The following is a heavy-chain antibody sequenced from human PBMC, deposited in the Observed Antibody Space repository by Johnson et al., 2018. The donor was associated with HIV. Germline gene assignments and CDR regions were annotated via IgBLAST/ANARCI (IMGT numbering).Heavy chain of an antibody. CDR3: ARDLGVGATTPGDAFDI. D-gene: IGHD1-26*01. CDR2: INWNGGNT. V-gene: IGHV3-20*04. J-gene: IGHJ3*02. CDR1: GFTVSSNY. Sequence: VQLVESGGGLIQPGGSLRLSCAASGFTVSSNYMSWVRQDPGKGLEWVSGINWNGGNTGYADSVKGRFTISRDNVKNSLYMQMNSLRAEDTALYYRARDLGVGATTPGDAFDIWGQGTVVTVSS.